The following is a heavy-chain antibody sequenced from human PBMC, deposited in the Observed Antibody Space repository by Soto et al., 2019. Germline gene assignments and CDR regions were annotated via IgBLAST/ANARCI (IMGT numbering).Heavy chain of an antibody. D-gene: IGHD2-15*01. CDR2: ISSSGTGI. J-gene: IGHJ3*02. CDR3: ARAYSDAFDI. V-gene: IGHV3-11*01. CDR1: GFTFRDYY. Sequence: LRLSCAASGFTFRDYYMTWIRQAPGKGLEWVSYISSSGTGIYYPDSVRGRFTISRDNAKNSLYLQMSSLRAEDTAVYYCARAYSDAFDIWGQGTMVTV.